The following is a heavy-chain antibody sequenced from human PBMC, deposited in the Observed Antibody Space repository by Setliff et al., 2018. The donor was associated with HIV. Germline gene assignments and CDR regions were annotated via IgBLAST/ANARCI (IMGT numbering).Heavy chain of an antibody. CDR3: ARMVVINRVPFHHDL. V-gene: IGHV1-69*04. CDR1: GDTFSIHA. J-gene: IGHJ5*02. D-gene: IGHD2-21*01. CDR2: IVPALGIA. Sequence: SVKVSCKASGDTFSIHAISWVRQAPGQGLEWIGSIVPALGIANHRHDFQGRVTISADRSTSTAHLQLSGLKSDDTAVYYCARMVVINRVPFHHDLWGQGTLVTVSS.